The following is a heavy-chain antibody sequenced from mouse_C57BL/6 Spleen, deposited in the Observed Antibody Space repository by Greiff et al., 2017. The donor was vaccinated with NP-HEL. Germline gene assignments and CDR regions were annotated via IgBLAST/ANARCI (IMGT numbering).Heavy chain of an antibody. Sequence: VQLQQSGAELVRPGASVKLSCTASGFNIKDYYMHWVKQRPEQGLEWIGRIDPEDGDTEYAPKFQGKATMTADTSSNTAYLQLSSLTSEDTAVYYCTTYNYGSSYDAMDYWGQGTSVTVSS. CDR2: IDPEDGDT. V-gene: IGHV14-1*01. CDR3: TTYNYGSSYDAMDY. J-gene: IGHJ4*01. D-gene: IGHD1-1*01. CDR1: GFNIKDYY.